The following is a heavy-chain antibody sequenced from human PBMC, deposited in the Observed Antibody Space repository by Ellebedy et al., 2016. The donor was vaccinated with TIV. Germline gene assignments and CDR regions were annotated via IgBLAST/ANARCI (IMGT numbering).Heavy chain of an antibody. Sequence: AASVKVSCKASGYTFTGYYMHWVRQAPGQGLEWMGWINPNSGGTNYAQKFQGWVTMTRDTSISTAYMELSRLRSDDTAVYYCARDSSSWSRAPSDGMDVWGQGTTVTVSS. J-gene: IGHJ6*02. CDR2: INPNSGGT. V-gene: IGHV1-2*04. D-gene: IGHD6-13*01. CDR3: ARDSSSWSRAPSDGMDV. CDR1: GYTFTGYY.